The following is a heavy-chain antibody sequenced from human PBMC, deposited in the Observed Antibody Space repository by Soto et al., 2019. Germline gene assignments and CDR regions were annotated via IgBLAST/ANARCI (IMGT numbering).Heavy chain of an antibody. CDR2: IYPGDSDT. CDR1: GYTFTNYW. J-gene: IGHJ6*02. V-gene: IGHV5-51*01. CDR3: AASIFYYGMDV. Sequence: PGESLKISCKGAGYTFTNYWIGWVRQMPGKGLEWMGIIYPGDSDTKYNPSFQGQVTISADKSITTTYLQWSSLKASDTAIYYCAASIFYYGMDVWGQGTTVTVSS.